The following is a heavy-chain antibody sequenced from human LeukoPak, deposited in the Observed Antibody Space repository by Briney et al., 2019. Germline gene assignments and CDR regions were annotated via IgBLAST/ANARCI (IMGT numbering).Heavy chain of an antibody. CDR2: IYSGGNT. Sequence: GGSLRLSCAASGFTVSIIYMSWVRQAPGKGLEWVSVIYSGGNTYYADSVKGRFTISRDNSKNTVYLQMNSLRAEDTAVYYCARGETISYDYWGQGTLVTVSS. CDR3: ARGETISYDY. D-gene: IGHD3-16*01. J-gene: IGHJ4*02. V-gene: IGHV3-53*01. CDR1: GFTVSIIY.